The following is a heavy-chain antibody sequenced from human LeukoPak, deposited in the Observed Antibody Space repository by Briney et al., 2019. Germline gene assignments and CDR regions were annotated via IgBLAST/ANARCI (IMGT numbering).Heavy chain of an antibody. J-gene: IGHJ4*02. CDR1: GFTFSNAW. CDR3: TTDPMWGYFDY. V-gene: IGHV3-15*01. Sequence: PGGSLRLSCAASGFTFSNAWMSWVRQAPGKGLEWVGRIKSKTDGGTTDYAAPVKGRFTISRDDSKNTLYLQMNSLRTEDTAVYYCTTDPMWGYFDYWGQGTLVTVSS. D-gene: IGHD1-26*01. CDR2: IKSKTDGGTT.